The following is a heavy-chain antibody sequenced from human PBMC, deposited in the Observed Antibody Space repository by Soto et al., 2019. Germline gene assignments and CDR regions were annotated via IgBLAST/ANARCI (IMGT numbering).Heavy chain of an antibody. D-gene: IGHD6-19*01. J-gene: IGHJ4*02. V-gene: IGHV3-73*01. CDR1: GFSFSGSA. CDR2: IRSKAHSYAT. Sequence: PGGSLRLSCAASGFSFSGSAMHWVRQASGKGQEWVGRIRSKAHSYATAYTASVKGRFTISRDDSKNTAYLQMSSLKTEDTAVYYCTRQNSGWHDCFDYWSQGTLVTVSS. CDR3: TRQNSGWHDCFDY.